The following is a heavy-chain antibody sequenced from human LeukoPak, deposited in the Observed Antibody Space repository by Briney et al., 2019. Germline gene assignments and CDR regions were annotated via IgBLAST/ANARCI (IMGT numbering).Heavy chain of an antibody. Sequence: GGSLRLSCAASGFTSSSYTMSWVRQAPGKGLEWVSTITTSDGNTYYADSVKGRFTVSRDNSKNTLFLQMNSLRAEDTAVYYCAKDGGLWVSAHWGDSWGRGTLVTVSS. D-gene: IGHD7-27*01. CDR2: ITTSDGNT. CDR3: AKDGGLWVSAHWGDS. V-gene: IGHV3-23*01. CDR1: GFTSSSYT. J-gene: IGHJ4*02.